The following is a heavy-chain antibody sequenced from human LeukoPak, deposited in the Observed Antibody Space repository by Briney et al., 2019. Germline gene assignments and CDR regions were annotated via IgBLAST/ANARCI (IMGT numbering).Heavy chain of an antibody. D-gene: IGHD3-9*01. CDR2: IKQDGSEK. J-gene: IGHJ4*02. Sequence: PGGSLRLSCAASGFTFSSYWMSWVRQAPGKGLEWVANIKQDGSEKYYVDSVKGRFTISRDNAKNSLYLQMNSLRAEDTAVYYCARGGRDILTGYYNSANYFDYWGQGTLVTVSS. CDR3: ARGGRDILTGYYNSANYFDY. V-gene: IGHV3-7*01. CDR1: GFTFSSYW.